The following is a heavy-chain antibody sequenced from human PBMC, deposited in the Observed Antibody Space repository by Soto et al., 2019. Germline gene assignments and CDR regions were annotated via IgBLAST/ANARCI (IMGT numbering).Heavy chain of an antibody. CDR1: GGTFSSYA. D-gene: IGHD3-3*01. V-gene: IGHV1-69*01. Sequence: QVQLVQSGAEVKKPGSSVKVSCQASGGTFSSYAISWVRQAPGQGLEWMGGIIPIFGTANNAPKFQGRVTITADESTSTAYMELSSLRSEDTAVYYCARGTYYDFWSGYYTDYYYGMDVWGQGTTVTVSS. J-gene: IGHJ6*02. CDR2: IIPIFGTA. CDR3: ARGTYYDFWSGYYTDYYYGMDV.